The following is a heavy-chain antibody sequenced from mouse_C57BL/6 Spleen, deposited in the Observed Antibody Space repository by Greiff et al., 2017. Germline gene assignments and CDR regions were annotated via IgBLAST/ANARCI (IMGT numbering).Heavy chain of an antibody. Sequence: QVQLQQSGAELARPGASVKLSCKASGYTFTSYGISWVKQRTGQGLEWIGEIYPRSGNTCYNEKFKGKATLPADKSSSTAYMELRSLTSEDSAVYFCARERTTFDYWGQGTTLTVSS. J-gene: IGHJ2*01. CDR3: ARERTTFDY. V-gene: IGHV1-81*01. CDR1: GYTFTSYG. D-gene: IGHD2-13*01. CDR2: IYPRSGNT.